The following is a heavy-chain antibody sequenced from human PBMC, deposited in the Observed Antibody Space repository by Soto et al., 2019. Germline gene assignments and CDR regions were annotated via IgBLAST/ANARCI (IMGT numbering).Heavy chain of an antibody. J-gene: IGHJ4*02. CDR2: INAGNGNT. CDR1: GYTFSNYA. V-gene: IGHV1-3*01. Sequence: ASVKVSCKASGYTFSNYAIHWVRQAPGQRLEWMGWINAGNGNTKSSQKFQGRVTITRDTSASTAYMELSSLRSEDTAVYYCARGSPPPFDYWGQGTLVTVSS. CDR3: ARGSPPPFDY.